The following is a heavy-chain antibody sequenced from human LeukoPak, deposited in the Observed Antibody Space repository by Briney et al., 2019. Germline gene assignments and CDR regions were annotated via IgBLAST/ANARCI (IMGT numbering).Heavy chain of an antibody. D-gene: IGHD2-2*01. J-gene: IGHJ3*02. CDR2: ISSSGSTI. CDR3: ASSGVVVPAASDAFDI. CDR1: GFTFSSYS. Sequence: GGSLRLSCAASGFTFSSYSMNWVRQVPGKGLEWVSYISSSGSTIYYADSVKGRFTISRDNAKNSLYLQMNSLRAEDTAVYYCASSGVVVPAASDAFDIWGQGTMVTVSS. V-gene: IGHV3-48*04.